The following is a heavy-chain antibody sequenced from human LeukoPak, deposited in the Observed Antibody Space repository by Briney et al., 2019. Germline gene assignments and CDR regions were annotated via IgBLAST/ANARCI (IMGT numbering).Heavy chain of an antibody. Sequence: SETLSLTCAVYGGSFSGYYWSWIRQPPGKGLEWIGEINHSGSTNYNPSLKSRVTISVDSSENQFSLKLSSVTAADTAVYYCARGLRGSDWFDPWGPGTLVTVSS. CDR2: INHSGST. D-gene: IGHD6-25*01. CDR3: ARGLRGSDWFDP. V-gene: IGHV4-34*01. J-gene: IGHJ5*02. CDR1: GGSFSGYY.